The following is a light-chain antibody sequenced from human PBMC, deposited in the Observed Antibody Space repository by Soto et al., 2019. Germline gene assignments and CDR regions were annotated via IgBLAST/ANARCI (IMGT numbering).Light chain of an antibody. CDR3: SSYAGSKNVV. J-gene: IGLJ2*01. Sequence: QAVVTQPPSASESPGQSVTISCTGTSSDVGGYNYVSWYQQHPGKAPKLIIYEVSKRPSGVPDRFSGSKSGNTASLTVSGLQAEDEADYYCSSYAGSKNVVFGGGTKLTVL. CDR2: EVS. V-gene: IGLV2-8*01. CDR1: SSDVGGYNY.